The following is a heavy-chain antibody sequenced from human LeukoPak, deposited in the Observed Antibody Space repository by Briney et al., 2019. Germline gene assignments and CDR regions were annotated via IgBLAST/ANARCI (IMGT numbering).Heavy chain of an antibody. CDR2: MNPNSGNT. J-gene: IGHJ5*02. V-gene: IGHV1-8*01. CDR3: ARGLTSYYDVWRGPRGWFDP. CDR1: GYTFTSYD. Sequence: GASVKVSCKASGYTFTSYDINWVRQATGQGLEWMGWMNPNSGNTGYAQKFQGRVTMTRNTSISTAYMDLSRLRSEDTAVYYCARGLTSYYDVWRGPRGWFDPWGQGTLVTVSS. D-gene: IGHD3-3*01.